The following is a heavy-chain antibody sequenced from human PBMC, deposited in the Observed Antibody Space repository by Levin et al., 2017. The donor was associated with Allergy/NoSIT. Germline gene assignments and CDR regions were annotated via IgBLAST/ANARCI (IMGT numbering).Heavy chain of an antibody. V-gene: IGHV4-34*01. D-gene: IGHD6-13*01. CDR2: INHSGST. CDR3: ASLGYRGSRSRVVRYWYFDL. CDR1: GGSFSGYY. J-gene: IGHJ2*01. Sequence: PSETLSLTCAVYGGSFSGYYWSWIRQPPGKGLEWIGEINHSGSTNYNPSLKSRVTISVDTSKNQFSLKLSSVTAADTAVYYCASLGYRGSRSRVVRYWYFDLWGRGTLVTVSS.